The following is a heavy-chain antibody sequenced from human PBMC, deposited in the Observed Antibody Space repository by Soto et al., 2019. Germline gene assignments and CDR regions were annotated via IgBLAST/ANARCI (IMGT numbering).Heavy chain of an antibody. J-gene: IGHJ4*02. CDR2: IWYDGTQK. Sequence: GGALRLSCGASGFTFNTYSMHWVRQPPGKGLEWLAAIWYDGTQKYYADSVKGRFIISRDNSKKTLYLEMNSLRAEDTAVYYCARAGGTTVTGLWHFDSWGQGTLVPVSS. CDR1: GFTFNTYS. V-gene: IGHV3-33*01. CDR3: ARAGGTTVTGLWHFDS. D-gene: IGHD4-17*01.